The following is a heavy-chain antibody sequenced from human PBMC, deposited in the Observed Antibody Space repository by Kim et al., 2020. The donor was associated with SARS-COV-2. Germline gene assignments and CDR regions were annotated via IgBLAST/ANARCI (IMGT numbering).Heavy chain of an antibody. J-gene: IGHJ4*02. CDR2: IYYSGST. Sequence: SETLSLTCTVSGGSISSSSYYWGWIRQPPGKGLEWIGSIYYSGSTYYNPSLKSRVTISVDTSKNQFSLKLSSVTAADTAVYYCGETGDSSGYSFDYWGQGTLVTVSS. V-gene: IGHV4-39*01. D-gene: IGHD3-22*01. CDR3: GETGDSSGYSFDY. CDR1: GGSISSSSYY.